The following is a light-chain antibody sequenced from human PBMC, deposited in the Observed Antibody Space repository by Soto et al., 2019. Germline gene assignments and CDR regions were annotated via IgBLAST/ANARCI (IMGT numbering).Light chain of an antibody. CDR2: VAS. V-gene: IGKV1-12*01. CDR3: QQANSLPIT. CDR1: QPISNW. J-gene: IGKJ5*01. Sequence: DIQLAQSPSSLSAYVGDRFTPPCRASQPISNWLAWYQQKPGKAPRLLIYVASALHSGVPSRFSGSGSGTDFTLTISSLQPEDFATYYCQQANSLPITFGQGSRLEIK.